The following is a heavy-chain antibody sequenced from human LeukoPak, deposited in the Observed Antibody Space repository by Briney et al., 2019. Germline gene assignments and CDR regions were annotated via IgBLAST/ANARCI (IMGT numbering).Heavy chain of an antibody. D-gene: IGHD5-12*01. CDR2: IYYSAST. V-gene: IGHV4-59*01. J-gene: IGHJ4*02. CDR3: ARDGYSGYAQDC. CDR1: GGSISSYY. Sequence: PSETLSLTCTVSGGSISSYYWSWIRQPPGKGLEWIGYIYYSASTNYNPSLKSRVTISVDTSKNQFSLKLSSVTAADTAVYYCARDGYSGYAQDCWGQGTLVTAST.